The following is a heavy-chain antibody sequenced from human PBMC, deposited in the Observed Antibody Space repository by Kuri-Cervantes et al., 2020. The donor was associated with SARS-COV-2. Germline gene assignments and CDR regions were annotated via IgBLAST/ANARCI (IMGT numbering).Heavy chain of an antibody. J-gene: IGHJ4*02. D-gene: IGHD5-12*01. CDR3: ARGGGGYILRAKYFDY. CDR1: GGSFSGYY. CDR2: INHSGST. V-gene: IGHV4-34*01. Sequence: GSLRLSCAVYGGSFSGYYWSWIRQPPGKGLEWIGEINHSGSTNYNPSLKSRVTISVDTSKNQFSLKLSSVTAAGTAVYYCARGGGGYILRAKYFDYWGQGTLVTVSS.